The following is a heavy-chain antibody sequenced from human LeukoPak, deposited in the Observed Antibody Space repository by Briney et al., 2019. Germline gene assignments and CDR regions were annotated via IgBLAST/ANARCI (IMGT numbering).Heavy chain of an antibody. CDR3: ARERYSYYFDY. Sequence: PGGSLRLSCAASGFTFSSYWMSWVRQAPGKGREGVANIKQDGSEKYYVDSVKGRFTISRDNAKNSLYLQMNSLRAEDTAVYYCARERYSYYFDYWGQGTLVTVSS. CDR2: IKQDGSEK. CDR1: GFTFSSYW. V-gene: IGHV3-7*01. J-gene: IGHJ4*02. D-gene: IGHD3-9*01.